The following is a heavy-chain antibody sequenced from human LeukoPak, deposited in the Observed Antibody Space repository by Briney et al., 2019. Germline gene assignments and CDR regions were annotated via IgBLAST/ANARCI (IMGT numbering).Heavy chain of an antibody. J-gene: IGHJ4*02. V-gene: IGHV3-74*01. CDR3: ARVYTDSGRYRGHFDY. D-gene: IGHD6-19*01. CDR2: INSDGSST. CDR1: GFTFSSYW. Sequence: GGSLRLSCAASGFTFSSYWMHWVRQAPGKGLVWVSRINSDGSSTSYADSVKGRFTISRDNAKNTLYLQMNSLRAEDTAVYYCARVYTDSGRYRGHFDYWGQGTLVTVSS.